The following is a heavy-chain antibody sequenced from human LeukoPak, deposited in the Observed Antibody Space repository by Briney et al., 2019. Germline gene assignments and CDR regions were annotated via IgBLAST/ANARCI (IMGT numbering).Heavy chain of an antibody. D-gene: IGHD3-3*01. CDR3: ARAANSFLEWSNVDY. V-gene: IGHV1-2*02. CDR2: INPNSGGT. J-gene: IGHJ4*02. CDR1: GYTFTGNY. Sequence: ASVKVSCKASGYTFTGNYMHWVRQAPGQGLEWMGWINPNSGGTNYAQKFQDRVTMTRDTSISTAYMELSRLRSDDTAVYYCARAANSFLEWSNVDYWGQGTLVTVSS.